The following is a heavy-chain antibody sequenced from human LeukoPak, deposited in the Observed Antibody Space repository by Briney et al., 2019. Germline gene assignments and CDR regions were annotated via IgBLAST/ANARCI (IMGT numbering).Heavy chain of an antibody. CDR3: ARIDDYGDYVPRY. D-gene: IGHD4-17*01. J-gene: IGHJ4*02. V-gene: IGHV4-39*07. Sequence: SETLSLTCTVSGGSISSSSYYWGWIRQPPGKGLEWIGSIYYSGSTYYNPSLKSRVTISVDTSKNQFSLKLSSVTAADTAVYYCARIDDYGDYVPRYWGQGTLVTVSS. CDR1: GGSISSSSYY. CDR2: IYYSGST.